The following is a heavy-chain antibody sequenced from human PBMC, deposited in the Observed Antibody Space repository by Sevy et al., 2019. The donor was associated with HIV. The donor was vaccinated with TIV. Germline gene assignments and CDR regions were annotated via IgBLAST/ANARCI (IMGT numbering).Heavy chain of an antibody. J-gene: IGHJ4*02. Sequence: ASVKVSCKASRSTFVSNDINWLRQAPGQGLEWVGWMRPNSGEGGYAQKFQGRVTMTRNISITTAYRELGRLRFDDTAVYYCAQGYYFTYWGQGTVVTVSS. CDR3: AQGYYFTY. V-gene: IGHV1-8*01. CDR2: MRPNSGEG. CDR1: RSTFVSND. D-gene: IGHD3-22*01.